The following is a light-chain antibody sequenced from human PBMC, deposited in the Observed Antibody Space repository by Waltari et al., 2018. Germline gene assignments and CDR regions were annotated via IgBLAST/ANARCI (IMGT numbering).Light chain of an antibody. J-gene: IGKJ5*01. V-gene: IGKV1-12*01. Sequence: DIQLTQSPSSVSASVGDRVIITCRVSQGVRTWLAWYQQKPGEAPKLLIYAASSLLSGVPSRFTGSGSGTDFALTINNLQPDDFATYFCQQGHSFPITFGQGTRVEIK. CDR3: QQGHSFPIT. CDR2: AAS. CDR1: QGVRTW.